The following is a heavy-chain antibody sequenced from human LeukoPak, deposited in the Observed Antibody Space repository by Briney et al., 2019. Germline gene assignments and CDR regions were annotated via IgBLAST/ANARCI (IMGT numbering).Heavy chain of an antibody. D-gene: IGHD3-10*01. CDR3: VRGRSYWAY. CDR2: IYYSGST. V-gene: IGHV4-59*01. J-gene: IGHJ4*02. CDR1: GGSISSYY. Sequence: SETLSLTCTVSGGSISSYYWSWIRQPPGKGLEWIGYIYYSGSTNYNPSLKSRVAISVDTSKNHFSLKLSSVTAADTAVYYCVRGRSYWAYWGQGTLVTVSS.